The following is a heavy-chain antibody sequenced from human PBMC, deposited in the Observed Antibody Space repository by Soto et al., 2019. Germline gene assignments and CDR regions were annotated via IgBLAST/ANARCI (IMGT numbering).Heavy chain of an antibody. CDR1: GFTFSNYA. CDR2: ISSDGSNK. V-gene: IGHV3-30-3*01. D-gene: IGHD6-19*01. Sequence: GGSLRLSCAASGFTFSNYAIHWVRQAPGKGLEWVAFISSDGSNKYYADSVKGRFTISRDNSKSTLYLQMNTLRPEDTAVYYCARGSGYSSGWSYFDFWGQGTLVTVSS. CDR3: ARGSGYSSGWSYFDF. J-gene: IGHJ4*02.